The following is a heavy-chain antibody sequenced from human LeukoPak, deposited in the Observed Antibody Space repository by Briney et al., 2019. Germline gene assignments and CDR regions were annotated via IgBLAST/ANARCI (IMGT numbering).Heavy chain of an antibody. D-gene: IGHD1-26*01. V-gene: IGHV3-74*01. J-gene: IGHJ4*02. CDR1: GFTFSTYW. CDR2: ISSDASIT. Sequence: GGSLRLSCAASGFTFSTYWMHWVRQDPGKGLVWVSRISSDASITSYANPVKGRFTISRDNAKNTLYLQMNSLRAEDTAVYYCARTKWENYFDYWGQGTLVTVSS. CDR3: ARTKWENYFDY.